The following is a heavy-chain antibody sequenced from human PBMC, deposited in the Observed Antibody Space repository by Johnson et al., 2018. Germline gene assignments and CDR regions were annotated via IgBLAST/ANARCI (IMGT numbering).Heavy chain of an antibody. CDR1: GFTFSNYA. Sequence: VQLVQSGGDLVQXGGSXRLXCAAAGFTFSNYAMHWVRQVHGKGLEYLSGISSKGDTTYYASSVRGRFPVSRDISKNTLYLPMGSLRAEDMAVSYCAADAYDVWGQGTMVTVSS. J-gene: IGHJ3*01. V-gene: IGHV3-64*01. CDR2: ISSKGDTT. CDR3: AADAYDV.